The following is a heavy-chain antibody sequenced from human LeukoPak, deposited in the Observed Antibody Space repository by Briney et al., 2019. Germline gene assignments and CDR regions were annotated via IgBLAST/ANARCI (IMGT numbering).Heavy chain of an antibody. V-gene: IGHV1-8*03. Sequence: ASVKVSCKASGYTFTSYDINWVRQATGQEREGMGWMNPNSGNKRYAHKFHGRDTITMKTSISTPYMELSSLRSEDTAVYYCARGRIVATRGQQGYWFDPWGQGTLVTVSS. D-gene: IGHD5-12*01. J-gene: IGHJ5*02. CDR3: ARGRIVATRGQQGYWFDP. CDR1: GYTFTSYD. CDR2: MNPNSGNK.